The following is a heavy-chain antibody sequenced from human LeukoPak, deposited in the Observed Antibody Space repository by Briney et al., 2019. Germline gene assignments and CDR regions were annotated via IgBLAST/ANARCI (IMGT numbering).Heavy chain of an antibody. Sequence: AGGSLRLSCAASGFTFSTYEMNWVRQAPGKGLEWVSYISSSGSTIYYADSVKGRFTISRDNAKNSLYLQMNSLRAEDTAVYYCAREDDFWSGYDAFDIWGQGTMATVSS. D-gene: IGHD3-3*01. CDR3: AREDDFWSGYDAFDI. J-gene: IGHJ3*02. V-gene: IGHV3-48*03. CDR2: ISSSGSTI. CDR1: GFTFSTYE.